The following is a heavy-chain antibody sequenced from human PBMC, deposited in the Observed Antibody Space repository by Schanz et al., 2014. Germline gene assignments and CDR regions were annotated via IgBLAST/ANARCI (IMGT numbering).Heavy chain of an antibody. CDR3: ARKVVATIGGYYDN. CDR1: GFSFSSYA. Sequence: EVQLVESGGGLVKPGGSLRLSCAASGFSFSSYAMGWVRQARGKGLEWVSAMNESHSTIYYADSVRGRFTISRDNAENTPFLQMNSLRAEDTAVYYCARKVVATIGGYYDNWGQGTLVIVSS. D-gene: IGHD5-12*01. J-gene: IGHJ4*02. V-gene: IGHV3-23*04. CDR2: MNESHSTI.